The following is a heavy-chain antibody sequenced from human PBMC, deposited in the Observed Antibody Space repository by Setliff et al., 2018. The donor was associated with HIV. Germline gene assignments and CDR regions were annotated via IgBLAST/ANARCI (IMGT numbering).Heavy chain of an antibody. V-gene: IGHV4-38-2*01. Sequence: PSETLSLTCGISDYSITSGYYWGWIRQPPGKGLEWIGSIYRSGTTNYNPSLKSRVTISLDTSRNQFSLRLTSVTAADTAVYYCARRIDDSGSFPDKNWFDTWGQGSLVTVSS. CDR1: DYSITSGYY. J-gene: IGHJ5*02. D-gene: IGHD3-10*01. CDR2: IYRSGTT. CDR3: ARRIDDSGSFPDKNWFDT.